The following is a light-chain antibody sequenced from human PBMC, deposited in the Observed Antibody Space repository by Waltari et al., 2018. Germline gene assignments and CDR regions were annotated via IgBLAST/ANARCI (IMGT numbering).Light chain of an antibody. CDR3: QTWGTGIRV. J-gene: IGLJ3*02. CDR2: LNSDGSH. CDR1: SGHSSSA. V-gene: IGLV4-69*01. Sequence: QLVLTQSPSASASLGASVKLTCTLSSGHSSSAIALHQQQPEKGPRYLMKLNSDGSHSKGDGIPDRFSGSSSGAERYLTISSLQSEDEADYYCQTWGTGIRVFGGGTKVTVL.